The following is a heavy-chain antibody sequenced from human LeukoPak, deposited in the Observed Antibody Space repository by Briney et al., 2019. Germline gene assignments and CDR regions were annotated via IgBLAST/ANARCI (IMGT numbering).Heavy chain of an antibody. V-gene: IGHV3-33*01. J-gene: IGHJ3*02. D-gene: IGHD6-25*01. CDR2: IWSDEIHK. CDR1: GFTFNNDA. Sequence: GGSLRLSCAASGFTFNNDAMHWVRQAPGKGLEWVAMIWSDEIHKFYGDSVKGRFTISRDNSKNMVYLEMNSLRAEDTAIYYCARDPPRSGWKPDIWGQGTVVTVSS. CDR3: ARDPPRSGWKPDI.